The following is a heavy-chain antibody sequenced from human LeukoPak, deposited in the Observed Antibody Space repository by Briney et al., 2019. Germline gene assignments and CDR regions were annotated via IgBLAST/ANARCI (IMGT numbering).Heavy chain of an antibody. CDR3: AEDFDYGFHY. Sequence: GGSLRLSCAASGFTFNSHGMHCVRQAPGKGLEWVALFRYDGSNIHYADSVKGRFTISRDNSKNMLYLQMNSLRVDDTAVYYCAEDFDYGFHYWGQGTLVTVSS. V-gene: IGHV3-30*02. CDR1: GFTFNSHG. CDR2: FRYDGSNI. D-gene: IGHD3-10*01. J-gene: IGHJ4*02.